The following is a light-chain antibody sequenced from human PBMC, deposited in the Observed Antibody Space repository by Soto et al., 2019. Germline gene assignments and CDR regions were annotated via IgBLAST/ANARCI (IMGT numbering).Light chain of an antibody. CDR1: QSVSSKY. CDR3: QQDASSLFT. CDR2: GTS. J-gene: IGKJ3*01. Sequence: EIGLTQSPGTLSLSPGERATLSCRASQSVSSKYLAWYQHKPGQAPRVLIYGTSIRASGVPERFSGGGSGTDFNLTITRLEPEDFAVYYCQQDASSLFTFGPGTQVDFK. V-gene: IGKV3-20*01.